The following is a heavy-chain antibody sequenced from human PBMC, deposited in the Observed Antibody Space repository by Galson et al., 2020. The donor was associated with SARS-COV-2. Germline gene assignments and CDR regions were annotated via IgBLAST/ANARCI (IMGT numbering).Heavy chain of an antibody. CDR2: SSGGGAST. V-gene: IGHV3-23*01. CDR1: GFTFGRYT. CDR3: AKERGNGYGDQLGS. D-gene: IGHD4-17*01. J-gene: IGHJ5*02. Sequence: AGSLRLSCAASGFTFGRYTMSWVRQPPGPGQGWVSSSSGGGASTYHADSVKGGFTTSRDNSKNTLYLQVNSLRAEDTALYYCAKERGNGYGDQLGSWGQGTLVSVSS.